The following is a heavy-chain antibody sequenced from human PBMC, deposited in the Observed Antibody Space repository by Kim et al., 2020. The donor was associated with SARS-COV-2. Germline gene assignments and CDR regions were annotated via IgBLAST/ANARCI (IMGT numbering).Heavy chain of an antibody. J-gene: IGHJ6*02. V-gene: IGHV3-43*01. CDR3: AKDKEPMVRGVIYGMDV. Sequence: VKDRFTTARDNSKNSLYLQMNSLRTEDTALYYCAKDKEPMVRGVIYGMDVWGQGTTVTVSS. D-gene: IGHD3-10*01.